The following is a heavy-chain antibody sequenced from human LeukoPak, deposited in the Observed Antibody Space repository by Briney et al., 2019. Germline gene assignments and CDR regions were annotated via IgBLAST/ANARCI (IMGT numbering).Heavy chain of an antibody. V-gene: IGHV3-7*05. CDR2: INQDGSEK. Sequence: GGSLRLSCAASGFTFSNYWMSWVRQAPGKGLEWVANINQDGSEKYYVDSVKGRFTISRDNAKNSLYLQMNSLRAEDTAVYYCARDRSRLLYWGQGTLVTVSS. CDR1: GFTFSNYW. J-gene: IGHJ4*02. D-gene: IGHD3-16*01. CDR3: ARDRSRLLY.